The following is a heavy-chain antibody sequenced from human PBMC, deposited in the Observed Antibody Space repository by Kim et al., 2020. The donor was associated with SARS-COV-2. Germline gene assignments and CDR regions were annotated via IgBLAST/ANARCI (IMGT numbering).Heavy chain of an antibody. Sequence: GGSLRLSCAASGFTFSSYWMSWVRQAPGKGLEWVANIKQDGSEKYYVDSVKGRFTISRDNAKNSLYLQMNGLRAEDTAVYYCARECRYQLLSEPGDWLLGYWGQGTLVTVSS. D-gene: IGHD2-2*01. CDR2: IKQDGSEK. CDR3: ARECRYQLLSEPGDWLLGY. J-gene: IGHJ4*02. V-gene: IGHV3-7*01. CDR1: GFTFSSYW.